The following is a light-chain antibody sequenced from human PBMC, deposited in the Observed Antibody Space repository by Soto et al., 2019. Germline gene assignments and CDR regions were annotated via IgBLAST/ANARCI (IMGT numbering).Light chain of an antibody. V-gene: IGKV4-1*01. CDR1: QSVLYSSNNKNY. Sequence: DIVMTQSPDSLAVSLGERATINCKSSQSVLYSSNNKNYLAWYQQKPGQPPKLLIYWASTRASGVPDRFSGSGSGTDFTLPISSLQAEDVAVYYCQQYYITPPTFGQGTKVEIK. CDR2: WAS. CDR3: QQYYITPPT. J-gene: IGKJ1*01.